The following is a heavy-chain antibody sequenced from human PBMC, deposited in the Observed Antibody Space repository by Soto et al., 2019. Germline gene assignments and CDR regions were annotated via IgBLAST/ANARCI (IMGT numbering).Heavy chain of an antibody. V-gene: IGHV3-23*01. J-gene: IGHJ6*02. Sequence: AGGSLRLSCAASGFTFSSYAMSWVRQAPGKGLEWVSAISGSGGSTYYADSVKGRFTISRDNSKNTLYLQMNSLRAEDTAVYYCAKDLSLEWLYYYYYGMDVWGQGTTVTVSS. CDR3: AKDLSLEWLYYYYYGMDV. CDR2: ISGSGGST. D-gene: IGHD3-3*01. CDR1: GFTFSSYA.